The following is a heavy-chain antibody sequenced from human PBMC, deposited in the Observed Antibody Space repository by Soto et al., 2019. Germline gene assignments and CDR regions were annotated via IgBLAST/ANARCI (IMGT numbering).Heavy chain of an antibody. Sequence: PLRLSCTASLFTFSSYGMHWVLKTPFKGLEWLAVIWYDVSNKYYADSVKGRFTISRDNSKNTLYLQMNSLRAEDTAVYYCARFDSSGWYGVGAFDIWGQGTMVTVSS. V-gene: IGHV3-33*01. J-gene: IGHJ3*02. CDR2: IWYDVSNK. CDR3: ARFDSSGWYGVGAFDI. CDR1: LFTFSSYG. D-gene: IGHD6-19*01.